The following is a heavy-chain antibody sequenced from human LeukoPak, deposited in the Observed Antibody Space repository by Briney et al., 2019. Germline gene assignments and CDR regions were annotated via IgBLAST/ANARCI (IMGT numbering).Heavy chain of an antibody. J-gene: IGHJ6*03. Sequence: GAPVKVSCKASGYTFTSYDLNWVRQATGQGLEWMGWMNPNSGNTGYAPKFQGRVTMTRNTSISTAYMELSSLRSEDTAVYYCARKGPANYYYYYMDVWGKGTSVTVSS. CDR2: MNPNSGNT. D-gene: IGHD2-2*01. CDR1: GYTFTSYD. CDR3: ARKGPANYYYYYMDV. V-gene: IGHV1-8*01.